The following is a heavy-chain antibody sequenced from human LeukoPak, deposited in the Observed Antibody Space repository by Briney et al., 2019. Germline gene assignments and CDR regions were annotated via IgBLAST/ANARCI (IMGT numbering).Heavy chain of an antibody. CDR3: ARIRDGYNDAYDL. J-gene: IGHJ3*01. CDR2: INTDGGDT. CDR1: GSTFSNSY. D-gene: IGHD5-24*01. Sequence: GASVKVSCKASGSTFSNSYIHWVRQAPGQVLEWRGLINTDGGDTNYAQNFQGRVTLTRDTSTSTVYMELSSLRSENTAIYYCARIRDGYNDAYDLWGQGTVVTVPS. V-gene: IGHV1-46*01.